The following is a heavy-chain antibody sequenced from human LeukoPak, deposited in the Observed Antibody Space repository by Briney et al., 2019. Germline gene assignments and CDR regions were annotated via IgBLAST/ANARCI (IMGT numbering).Heavy chain of an antibody. J-gene: IGHJ4*02. CDR1: GYTFTSYG. Sequence: ASVKVSCKASGYTFTSYGISWVRQAPGQGLEWMGWISAYNGNTNYAQKLQDRITLATDTSTSTAYMELRSLKSDDTAVYYCARDERAAAAGSEYYFDYWGQGTLVTVSS. CDR3: ARDERAAAAGSEYYFDY. CDR2: ISAYNGNT. V-gene: IGHV1-18*01. D-gene: IGHD6-13*01.